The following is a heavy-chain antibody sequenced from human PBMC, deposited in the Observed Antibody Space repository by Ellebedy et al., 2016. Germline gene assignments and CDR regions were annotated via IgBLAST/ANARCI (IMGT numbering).Heavy chain of an antibody. Sequence: GESLKISCAASRLTFSSYPMNWVRQAPGKGLEWVSSISSVGGGTYTYYADSVKGRFTVSRDNGKNSLYLQMKSLRAEDTARYYCARDIHQGDLGGGTNVWGLGTTVIVSS. D-gene: IGHD1-1*01. CDR3: ARDIHQGDLGGGTNV. CDR1: RLTFSSYP. J-gene: IGHJ6*02. V-gene: IGHV3-21*01. CDR2: ISSVGGGTYT.